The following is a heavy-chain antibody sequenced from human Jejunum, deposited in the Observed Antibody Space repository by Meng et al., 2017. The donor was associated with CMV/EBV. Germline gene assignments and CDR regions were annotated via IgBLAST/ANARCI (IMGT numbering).Heavy chain of an antibody. Sequence: VQLVEAGGGVVQPGGSLMLSCSASGFTFSDYGMHWVRQAPCKGLEWVSFIRYDGSDDAYADSVKGRFAISRDNSKNALFLQMDSLRAEDTAMYYCAKDFLSGSLGELWDYWGQGTLVTVSS. J-gene: IGHJ4*02. CDR3: AKDFLSGSLGELWDY. CDR1: GFTFSDYG. CDR2: IRYDGSDD. V-gene: IGHV3-30*02. D-gene: IGHD3-10*01.